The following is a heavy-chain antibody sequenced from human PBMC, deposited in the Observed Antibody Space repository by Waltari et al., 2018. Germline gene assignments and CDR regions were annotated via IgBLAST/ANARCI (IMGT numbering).Heavy chain of an antibody. Sequence: QVQLQESGPGLVKPSETLSLTCTVSGGSISTYYWSWIRQSPMGLEWLGYIHYSVNTNYNPSLTSRVTLSVDTPKHQVSLKLTSVTAADTAMYYCARGMSGSYHTPFQHWGQGTLVTVSS. V-gene: IGHV4-59*01. CDR2: IHYSVNT. CDR1: GGSISTYY. D-gene: IGHD1-26*01. CDR3: ARGMSGSYHTPFQH. J-gene: IGHJ1*01.